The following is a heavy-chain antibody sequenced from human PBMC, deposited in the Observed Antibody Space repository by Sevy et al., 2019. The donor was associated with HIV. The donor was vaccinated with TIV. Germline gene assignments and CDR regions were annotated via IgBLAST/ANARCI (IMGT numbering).Heavy chain of an antibody. J-gene: IGHJ3*02. D-gene: IGHD3-22*01. CDR2: FDPEDGKT. CDR1: GYSLTELS. V-gene: IGHV1-24*01. CDR3: TTDERDDYVISGYYDGFDI. Sequence: ASVKVSCKVSGYSLTELSMHWVRQAPGKGLEWMGGFDPEDGKTIYAQKFQGRVTMTKETSTDTAYMELSSLRSEDTAVYYCTTDERDDYVISGYYDGFDIWGQGTMVTVSS.